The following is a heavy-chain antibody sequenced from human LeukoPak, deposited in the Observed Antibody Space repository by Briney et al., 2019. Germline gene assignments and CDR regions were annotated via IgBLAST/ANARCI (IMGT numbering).Heavy chain of an antibody. V-gene: IGHV3-30-3*01. CDR3: TRTDAFDI. J-gene: IGHJ3*02. Sequence: GRSQRLSCAASGFILSSFAMHWVRQAPGRGLEWVAVISYDGSNKYYADSVKGRFTISRDNSKNTLYLQMNSPRSEDTAVYYCTRTDAFDIWGQGTMVTVSS. CDR1: GFILSSFA. CDR2: ISYDGSNK.